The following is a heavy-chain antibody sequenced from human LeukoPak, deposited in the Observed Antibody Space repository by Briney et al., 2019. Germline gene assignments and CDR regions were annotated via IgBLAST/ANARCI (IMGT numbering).Heavy chain of an antibody. D-gene: IGHD2-15*01. Sequence: GGSLTLTCAASGFTFSSYAMSWVRQPPGKGLEWVSAINGSGGSTYYADSVKGRFPIYRDNSKSTQYLEMNSLRAEDRAVYYCAKEAFVVVVAASESDWFDPWAQGTRVSVPS. V-gene: IGHV3-23*01. CDR3: AKEAFVVVVAASESDWFDP. CDR2: INGSGGST. CDR1: GFTFSSYA. J-gene: IGHJ5*02.